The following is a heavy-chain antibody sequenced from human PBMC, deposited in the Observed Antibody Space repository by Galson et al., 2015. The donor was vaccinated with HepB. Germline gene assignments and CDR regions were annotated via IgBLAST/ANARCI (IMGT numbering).Heavy chain of an antibody. CDR3: AAYCSGGSCWSRTKDAFDI. V-gene: IGHV1-24*01. CDR1: GYTLTELS. Sequence: SVKVSCKASGYTLTELSMHWVRQAPGQGLEWMGGFDPEDGETIYAQKFQGRVTMTEDTSTDTAYMELSSLRSEDTAVYYCAAYCSGGSCWSRTKDAFDIWGQGTMVTVSS. J-gene: IGHJ3*02. D-gene: IGHD2-15*01. CDR2: FDPEDGET.